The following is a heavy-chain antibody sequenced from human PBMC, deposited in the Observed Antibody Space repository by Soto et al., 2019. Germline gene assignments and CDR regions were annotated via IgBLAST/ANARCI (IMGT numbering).Heavy chain of an antibody. J-gene: IGHJ4*02. CDR2: MHHSGGT. CDR3: TKNSAYALDY. D-gene: IGHD5-12*01. CDR1: GGSVSNNNW. V-gene: IGHV4-4*02. Sequence: QVQLQESGPGLVKPSGTLSLSCAVSGGSVSNNNWCSWVRQSPGNGLEWIGEMHHSGGTSYNPSLESRATLTVDKSKNELSLRVNYVTTADTAVYYCTKNSAYALDYWGQGILVTVSS.